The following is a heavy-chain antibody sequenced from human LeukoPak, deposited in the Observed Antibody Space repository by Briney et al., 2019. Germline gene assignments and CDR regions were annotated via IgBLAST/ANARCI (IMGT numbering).Heavy chain of an antibody. Sequence: PSETLSLTCTVSGYSINNNYYWDWIRQPPGKGLEWIGYIYYSGSTNYNPSLKSRVTISVDTSKNQFSLKLSSVTAADTAVYYCARGPGCSSTSCYGWFDPWGQGTLVTVSS. V-gene: IGHV4-61*05. D-gene: IGHD2-2*01. CDR1: GYSINNNYY. J-gene: IGHJ5*02. CDR3: ARGPGCSSTSCYGWFDP. CDR2: IYYSGST.